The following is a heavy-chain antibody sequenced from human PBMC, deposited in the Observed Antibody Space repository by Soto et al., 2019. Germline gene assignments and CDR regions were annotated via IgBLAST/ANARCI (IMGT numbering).Heavy chain of an antibody. Sequence: GSLRLSCAASGFTFSSYSMNWVRQAPGKGLEWVSSISSSSSYIYYADSVKGRFTTSRDNAKNSLYLQMNSLRAEDTAVYYCLVVVAARDAFDIWGQGTMVTVSS. CDR1: GFTFSSYS. D-gene: IGHD2-15*01. CDR2: ISSSSSYI. CDR3: LVVVAARDAFDI. J-gene: IGHJ3*02. V-gene: IGHV3-21*01.